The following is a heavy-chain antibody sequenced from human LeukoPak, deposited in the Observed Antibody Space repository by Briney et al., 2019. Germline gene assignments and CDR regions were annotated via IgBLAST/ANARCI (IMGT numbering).Heavy chain of an antibody. CDR1: GGSFSGYY. CDR2: INHSGSA. Sequence: SGTLSLTCAVSGGSFSGYYWTWIRQPPGKGLEWIGEINHSGSANYNPSLMSRVTISLDTSKNHFSLNLSSVTAADTAVYYCAAQSTVDTAMAGLDYFDYWGQGTLVTVSS. D-gene: IGHD5-18*01. J-gene: IGHJ4*02. V-gene: IGHV4-34*01. CDR3: AAQSTVDTAMAGLDYFDY.